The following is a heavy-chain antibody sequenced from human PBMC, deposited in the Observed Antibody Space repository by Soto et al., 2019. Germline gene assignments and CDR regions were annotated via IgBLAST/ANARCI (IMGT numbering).Heavy chain of an antibody. CDR1: GFTXSTYG. Sequence: QVQLVESEGGVVQPGTSLRLSCAASGFTXSTYGMHWVRQAPGKGLEWVTFIWYDGSNIFYSDSVKGRFSISRDNSKNMLYLQMNSLRAXXXXXXXXXXXXXXXXXDXWGQGTLVTVSS. CDR2: IWYDGSNI. V-gene: IGHV3-33*01. CDR3: XXXXXXXXXDX. J-gene: IGHJ4*02.